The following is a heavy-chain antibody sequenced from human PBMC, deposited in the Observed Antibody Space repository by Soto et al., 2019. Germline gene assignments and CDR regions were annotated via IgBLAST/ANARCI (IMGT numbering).Heavy chain of an antibody. CDR1: GGSISSYY. J-gene: IGHJ4*02. V-gene: IGHV4-59*01. D-gene: IGHD1-1*01. CDR2: IYYSGST. CDR3: AAGTGDVDFDY. Sequence: SETLSLTCTVSGGSISSYYWSWIRQPPGKGLEWIGYIYYSGSTNYNPSLKSRVTISVDTSKNQFSLKLSSVTAADTAVYYCAAGTGDVDFDYWGQGTLVTVSS.